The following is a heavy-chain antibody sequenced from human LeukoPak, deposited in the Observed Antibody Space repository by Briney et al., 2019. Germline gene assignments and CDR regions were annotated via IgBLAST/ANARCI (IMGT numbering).Heavy chain of an antibody. V-gene: IGHV1-69*02. CDR3: GAFAEYFQH. Sequence: SVKVSCKASGGTFTSYSISWVRQPPGQGLEWMGRIIPILGLANYAQKFQGRVTITAHKSTNTAYMELSSLSSEDTAVYYCGAFAEYFQHWGQGTLVTVSS. J-gene: IGHJ1*01. CDR1: GGTFTSYS. CDR2: IIPILGLA.